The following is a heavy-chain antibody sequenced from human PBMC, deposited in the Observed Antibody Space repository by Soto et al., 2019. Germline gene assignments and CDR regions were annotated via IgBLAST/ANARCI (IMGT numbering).Heavy chain of an antibody. CDR3: ARGGGVGVAGSAAFDM. D-gene: IGHD3-3*01. CDR1: GYPVTAYY. J-gene: IGHJ3*02. Sequence: VQSGAVVKKPGASVTVSCSASGYPVTAYYMHWVRQAPGRGLEWMGGINPATGAAKYTQTFPGRVTMTRDTSTSTVFMELSGLTSGDTAVFYCARGGGVGVAGSAAFDMWGQGTLVTVSS. CDR2: INPATGAA. V-gene: IGHV1-2*02.